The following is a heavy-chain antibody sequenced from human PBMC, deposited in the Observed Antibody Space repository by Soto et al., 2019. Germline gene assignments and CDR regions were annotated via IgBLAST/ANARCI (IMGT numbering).Heavy chain of an antibody. CDR2: MSPNTGNT. J-gene: IGHJ6*02. CDR3: ARVRGNPPFDYYGMDV. Sequence: GASVKVSCKASGYTFISYDINWVRQATGQGLEWMGWMSPNTGNTAYAQKFQGRVTVTRNTSISTAYMELSSLRSEDTAVYYCARVRGNPPFDYYGMDVWGQGTTVTVSS. CDR1: GYTFISYD. V-gene: IGHV1-8*01.